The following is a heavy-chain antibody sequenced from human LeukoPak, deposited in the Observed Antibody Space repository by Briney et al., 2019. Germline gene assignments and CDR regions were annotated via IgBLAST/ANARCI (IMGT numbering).Heavy chain of an antibody. CDR1: GYTFTSYG. J-gene: IGHJ4*02. D-gene: IGHD5-18*01. Sequence: ASVKVSCKASGYTFTSYGISWVRQAPGQGLEWMGWISAYNAKTNYAQKFQGRVTMTTDTSTSTAYMELRSLRSDDTAVYYCARDHVKGYSYGYGCPDYWGQGTLVTVSS. CDR3: ARDHVKGYSYGYGCPDY. CDR2: ISAYNAKT. V-gene: IGHV1-18*01.